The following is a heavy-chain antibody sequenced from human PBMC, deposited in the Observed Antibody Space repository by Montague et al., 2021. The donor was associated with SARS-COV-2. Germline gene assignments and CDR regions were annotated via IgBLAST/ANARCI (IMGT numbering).Heavy chain of an antibody. Sequence: SLRLSCAASGFTFSDHSMNWVRQAPGKGLQWVSHISTSGEIKYYADSVKGRSSISRDNAEKAVSLQMNSLRDDDTAIYYCARDALAASGSFDYWGPGILVTVSS. CDR3: ARDALAASGSFDY. CDR2: ISTSGEIK. V-gene: IGHV3-48*02. CDR1: GFTFSDHS. D-gene: IGHD6-13*01. J-gene: IGHJ4*02.